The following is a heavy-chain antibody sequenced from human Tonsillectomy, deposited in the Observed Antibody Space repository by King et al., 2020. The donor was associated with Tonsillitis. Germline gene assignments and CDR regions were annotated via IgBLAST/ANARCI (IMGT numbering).Heavy chain of an antibody. CDR1: GFTFDDYA. CDR2: ISWHRGRI. CDR3: TIDRRIGAGYFDF. J-gene: IGHJ4*02. Sequence: VQLVESGGDLVQPGRSMRVSCVASGFTFDDYAMHWVRQAPGKGLEWVSGISWHRGRIGYADFVKGRFTISRDNAKNSLYLQMNSLRAEDTALYYCTIDRRIGAGYFDFWGQGTLVTVSS. D-gene: IGHD4/OR15-4a*01. V-gene: IGHV3-9*01.